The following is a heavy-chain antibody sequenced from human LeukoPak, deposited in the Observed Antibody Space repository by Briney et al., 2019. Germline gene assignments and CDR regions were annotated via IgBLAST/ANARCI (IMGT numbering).Heavy chain of an antibody. V-gene: IGHV1-69*06. CDR2: TA. J-gene: IGHJ3*02. CDR3: AATDTYYYAEAFDI. D-gene: IGHD3-10*01. Sequence: TANYAQKFQGRVTITADKSTSTAYMELSSLRSEDTAVYYCAATDTYYYAEAFDIWGQGTMVTVSS.